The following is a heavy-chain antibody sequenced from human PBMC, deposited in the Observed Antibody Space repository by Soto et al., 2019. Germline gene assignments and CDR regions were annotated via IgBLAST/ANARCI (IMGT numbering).Heavy chain of an antibody. CDR1: GGSISSGDYY. CDR3: ARATFQQQLTTHYYYGMDV. Sequence: LSLTCTVSGGSISSGDYYWSWIRQPPGKGLEWIGYIYYSGSTYYNPSLKSRVTISVDTSKNQFSLKLSSVTAADTAVYYCARATFQQQLTTHYYYGMDVWGHGTTVTVSS. J-gene: IGHJ6*02. CDR2: IYYSGST. V-gene: IGHV4-30-4*01. D-gene: IGHD6-13*01.